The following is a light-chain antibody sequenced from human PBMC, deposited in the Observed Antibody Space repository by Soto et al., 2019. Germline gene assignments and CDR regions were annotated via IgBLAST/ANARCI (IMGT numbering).Light chain of an antibody. CDR3: KQRSDWPLT. J-gene: IGKJ4*01. CDR2: DAS. V-gene: IGKV3-11*01. Sequence: ETVLTQSPATLSLSPGERATLSCRASQSVSSYLAWYQRKPGQAPRLLIYDASNRATGIQARFSGSGSGTDFTLTIRSLEPEDFAVYYCKQRSDWPLTFGGGTKVDIK. CDR1: QSVSSY.